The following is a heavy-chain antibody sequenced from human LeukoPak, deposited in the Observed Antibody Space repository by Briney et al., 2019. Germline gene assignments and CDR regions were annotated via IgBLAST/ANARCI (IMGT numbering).Heavy chain of an antibody. CDR3: AKDGTSLWELLSGWFDP. Sequence: GGSLRLSCAASGFTFSSYAMSWVRQAPGKGLEWVSAISGSGGSTYYADSVKGRFTISRDNSKNTLYLQMNSLRAEDTAVYYCAKDGTSLWELLSGWFDPWGQGTLVTVSS. CDR2: ISGSGGST. J-gene: IGHJ5*02. V-gene: IGHV3-23*01. D-gene: IGHD1-26*01. CDR1: GFTFSSYA.